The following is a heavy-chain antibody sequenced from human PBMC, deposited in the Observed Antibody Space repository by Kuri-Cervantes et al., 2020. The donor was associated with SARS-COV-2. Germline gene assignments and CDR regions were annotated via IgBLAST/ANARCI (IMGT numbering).Heavy chain of an antibody. Sequence: GGSLRLSCAASGFTFSSYAMHWVRQAPGKGLEYVSAISSNGGSTYYADSVKGRFTISRDNSKNTLYLQMSSLRAEDTAVYYCVKEGELWYSSSWYPSGDYYYYGMDVWGLGTTVTVSS. V-gene: IGHV3-64D*08. CDR3: VKEGELWYSSSWYPSGDYYYYGMDV. J-gene: IGHJ6*02. CDR2: ISSNGGST. CDR1: GFTFSSYA. D-gene: IGHD6-13*01.